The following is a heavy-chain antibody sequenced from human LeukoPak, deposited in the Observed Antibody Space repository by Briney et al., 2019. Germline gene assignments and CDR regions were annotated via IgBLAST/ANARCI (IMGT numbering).Heavy chain of an antibody. D-gene: IGHD6-19*01. J-gene: IGHJ5*02. CDR2: IYSSGRA. CDR3: ARDVRYASGWSTPES. CDR1: GGSIINHY. Sequence: SETLSLTCTVSGGSIINHYWSWIRQPAGKGLEWIGRIYSSGRANYSPSLKSRVSMSIDTSNNHFSLNLTSVTAADTALYFCARDVRYASGWSTPESWGQGTLVTVSS. V-gene: IGHV4-4*07.